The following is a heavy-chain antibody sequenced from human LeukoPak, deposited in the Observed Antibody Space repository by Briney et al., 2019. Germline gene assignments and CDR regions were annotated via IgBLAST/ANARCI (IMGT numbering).Heavy chain of an antibody. CDR3: ARIRCGRGQARCYNH. J-gene: IGHJ5*02. V-gene: IGHV4-34*01. D-gene: IGHD2-21*01. CDR2: VSPGGYT. CDR1: GVSVTDYY. Sequence: PSETLSLTPAVSGVSVTDYYWSWIRQSPEKGLEWIGEVSPGGYTIYNPSLRSRVIISEDTSENQLSLNVTSVTAADTALYYCARIRCGRGQARCYNHWAQGSLVTVSS.